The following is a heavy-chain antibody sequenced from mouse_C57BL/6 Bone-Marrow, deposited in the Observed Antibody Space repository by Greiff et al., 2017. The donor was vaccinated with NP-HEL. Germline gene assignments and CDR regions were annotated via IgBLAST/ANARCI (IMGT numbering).Heavy chain of an antibody. V-gene: IGHV1-80*01. J-gene: IGHJ2*01. D-gene: IGHD1-1*01. Sequence: QVQLKESGAELVKPGASVKISCKASGYAFSSYWMNWVKQRPGKGLEWIGQIYPGDGDTNYNGKVKGKATLTADKSSSTAYMQLSSLTSEDSAVYFCARSGGYYGSLFDYWGQGPTLTVSS. CDR2: IYPGDGDT. CDR3: ARSGGYYGSLFDY. CDR1: GYAFSSYW.